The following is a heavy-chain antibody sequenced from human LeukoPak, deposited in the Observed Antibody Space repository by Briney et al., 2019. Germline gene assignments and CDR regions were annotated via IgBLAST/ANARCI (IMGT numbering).Heavy chain of an antibody. CDR3: ALTLTTVNNVDQ. J-gene: IGHJ4*02. CDR1: GFTFSSYA. Sequence: GGSLRLSCAASGFTFSSYAMHWVRQAPGGGLEWVAVISYDGSNKYYADSVKGRFTISRDNSKNTLYLQMTSLTVEATAVYYCALTLTTVNNVDQWGQGTLVTVSS. CDR2: ISYDGSNK. D-gene: IGHD4-17*01. V-gene: IGHV3-30*04.